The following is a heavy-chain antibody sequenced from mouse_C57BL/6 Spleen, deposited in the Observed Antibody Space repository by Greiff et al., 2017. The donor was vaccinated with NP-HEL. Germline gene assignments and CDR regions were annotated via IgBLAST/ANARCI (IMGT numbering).Heavy chain of an antibody. D-gene: IGHD2-5*01. Sequence: VQLQQPGAELVKPGASVKLSCKASGYTFTSYWMHWVKQRPGQGLEWIGMIHPNSGSTNYNEKFKSKATLTVDKSSSTAYMQLSSLTSEDSAVYYGARESYYSNSWFAYWGQGTLVTVSA. CDR3: ARESYYSNSWFAY. J-gene: IGHJ3*01. CDR2: IHPNSGST. CDR1: GYTFTSYW. V-gene: IGHV1-64*01.